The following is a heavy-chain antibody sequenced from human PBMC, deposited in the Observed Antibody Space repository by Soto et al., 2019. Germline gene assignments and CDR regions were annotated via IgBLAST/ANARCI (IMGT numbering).Heavy chain of an antibody. V-gene: IGHV4-34*01. CDR1: GGSFSGYF. CDR3: ARGRQQDY. D-gene: IGHD6-13*01. CDR2: IDHSGIT. Sequence: PSETLSLTCAVYGGSFSGYFWSWIRQSPGKGLEWIGEIDHSGITSYNPSLKSRVIMSVDTSKNQFSLKLSSMTAADTAVYYCARGRQQDYWGQGTLVTVSS. J-gene: IGHJ4*02.